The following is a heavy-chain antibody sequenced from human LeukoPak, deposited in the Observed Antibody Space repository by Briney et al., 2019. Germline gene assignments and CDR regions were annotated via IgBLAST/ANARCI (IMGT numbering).Heavy chain of an antibody. CDR3: ARSYFGSGTFNGFDY. D-gene: IGHD3-10*01. J-gene: IGHJ4*02. CDR1: GFTFSNFW. Sequence: PGGSLRLSCAASGFTFSNFWMYWVRQPPGKGLEWIGEIYHSGTTNYNPSLKSRVTISLDKSRNQFSLNLNSVSAADTAVYYCARSYFGSGTFNGFDYWGQGTLVTVSS. V-gene: IGHV4-4*02. CDR2: IYHSGTT.